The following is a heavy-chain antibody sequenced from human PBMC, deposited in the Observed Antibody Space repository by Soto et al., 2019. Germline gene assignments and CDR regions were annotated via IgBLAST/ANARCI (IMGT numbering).Heavy chain of an antibody. V-gene: IGHV1-58*01. CDR2: IVVGSGNT. Sequence: QMQLVQSGPEVKKPGTSVKVSCKVSGFTFITSTVQWVRQARGQPLEWIGWIVVGSGNTIYAQKFQERVTFTRAESTSTAYRELSSLRSEDTGVYYCAAGEYHDTSGYSSDYWGQGTLVTVSS. CDR3: AAGEYHDTSGYSSDY. CDR1: GFTFITST. J-gene: IGHJ4*02. D-gene: IGHD3-3*01.